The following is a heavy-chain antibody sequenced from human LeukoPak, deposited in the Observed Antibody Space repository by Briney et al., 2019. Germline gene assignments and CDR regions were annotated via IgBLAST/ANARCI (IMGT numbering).Heavy chain of an antibody. J-gene: IGHJ4*02. CDR1: GYTFSGYY. Sequence: ASVKVSCKASGYTFSGYYMHWVRQAPGQGHEWMGWISPKSGDTNYAQNFQGRVTMTRDTSISTAYMELSRLTSDDTAVYYCARDNGHYYDSSGYVFFDYWGQGTLVTVSS. CDR3: ARDNGHYYDSSGYVFFDY. CDR2: ISPKSGDT. D-gene: IGHD3-22*01. V-gene: IGHV1-2*02.